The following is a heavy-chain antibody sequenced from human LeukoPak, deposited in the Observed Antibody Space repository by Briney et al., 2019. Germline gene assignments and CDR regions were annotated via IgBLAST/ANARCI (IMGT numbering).Heavy chain of an antibody. CDR2: INHSGST. CDR1: GGSFSGYY. D-gene: IGHD5-18*01. V-gene: IGHV4-34*01. CDR3: ARHGYSYGYGYYYYYMDV. J-gene: IGHJ6*03. Sequence: PSETLSLTCAVYGGSFSGYYWSWIRQPPGKGLEWIGEINHSGSTNYNPSLKSRVTISVDTSKNQFSLKLSSVTAADTAVYYCARHGYSYGYGYYYYYMDVWGKGTTVTISS.